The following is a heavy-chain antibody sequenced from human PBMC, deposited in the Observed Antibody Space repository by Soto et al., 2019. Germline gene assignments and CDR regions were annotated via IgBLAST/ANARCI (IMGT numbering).Heavy chain of an antibody. CDR3: ARSGDNYNRLDY. V-gene: IGHV3-11*06. D-gene: IGHD1-1*01. J-gene: IGHJ4*02. Sequence: GGSLRLSCEGSGFTFSDYYISWIRQAPGKGLEWISYSSNSGTFSRYADSVKGRFSISRDNTKNLLYLQMSSLRAEDTAVYYCARSGDNYNRLDYWGQGTPVTVSS. CDR2: SSNSGTFS. CDR1: GFTFSDYY.